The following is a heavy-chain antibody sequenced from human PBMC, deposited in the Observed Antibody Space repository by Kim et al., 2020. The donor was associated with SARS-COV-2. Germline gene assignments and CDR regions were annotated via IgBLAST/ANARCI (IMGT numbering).Heavy chain of an antibody. CDR3: AKVFLQWELLSYFDY. V-gene: IGHV3-23*01. J-gene: IGHJ4*02. Sequence: GGYLRLSCAASGFTFSSYAMSWVRQAPGKGLEWVSAISGSGGSTYYADSVKGRFTISRDNSKNTLYLQMNSLRAEDTAVYYCAKVFLQWELLSYFDYWGQGTLVTVSS. D-gene: IGHD1-26*01. CDR2: ISGSGGST. CDR1: GFTFSSYA.